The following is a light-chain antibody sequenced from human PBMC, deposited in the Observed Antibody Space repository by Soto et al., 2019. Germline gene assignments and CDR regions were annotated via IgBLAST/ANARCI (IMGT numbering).Light chain of an antibody. J-gene: IGKJ2*01. Sequence: DIQMTQSPSSLSASVGDRFTITCRAHEDISNYLAWYQQKPGKVPELLIYAASTLRTGVQSRFSGSGSGTVFTLTINNLQPEDVATYYCQKYNSAPNTFGRGTRLEIK. CDR2: AAS. V-gene: IGKV1-27*01. CDR3: QKYNSAPNT. CDR1: EDISNY.